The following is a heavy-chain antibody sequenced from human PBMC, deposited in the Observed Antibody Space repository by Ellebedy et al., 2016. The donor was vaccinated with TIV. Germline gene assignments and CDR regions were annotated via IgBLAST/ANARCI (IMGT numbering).Heavy chain of an antibody. J-gene: IGHJ6*03. CDR1: GFTFSNSW. D-gene: IGHD6-13*01. CDR3: AKVAAAGNYYYYMDV. Sequence: GGSLRLSXSASGFTFSNSWMDWVRQAPGKGLEWVSGISWNSGSIGYADSVKGRFTISRDNAKNSLYLQMNSLRAEDTALYYCAKVAAAGNYYYYMDVWGKGTTVTVSS. CDR2: ISWNSGSI. V-gene: IGHV3-9*01.